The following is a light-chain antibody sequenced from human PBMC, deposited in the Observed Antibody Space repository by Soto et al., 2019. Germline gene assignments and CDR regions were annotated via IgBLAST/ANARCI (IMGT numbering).Light chain of an antibody. Sequence: EIVMTQSPATLSVSPGERATLSCRASQSVSNTLAWYQQKPGQAPRLLMYGASISATGIPARFSGGGSGTQFTLTISSLQSEDFAVYYCQQYDNWPYTFGQGTKVDI. CDR3: QQYDNWPYT. CDR1: QSVSNT. V-gene: IGKV3-15*01. CDR2: GAS. J-gene: IGKJ2*01.